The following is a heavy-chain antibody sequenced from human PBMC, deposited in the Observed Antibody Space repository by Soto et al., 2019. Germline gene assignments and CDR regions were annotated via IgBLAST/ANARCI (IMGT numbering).Heavy chain of an antibody. Sequence: ASVKVSCKASGYTSSDFDINWLRQASGQGPEWMGWVNAKSGDTFFAQRFQGKFNMTWDTSLSTAYMEVGSLTSDDTAMYYCARGNPFNYAGFDVWGQGTTVTVSS. CDR2: VNAKSGDT. CDR3: ARGNPFNYAGFDV. J-gene: IGHJ6*02. V-gene: IGHV1-8*01. CDR1: GYTSSDFD. D-gene: IGHD3-16*01.